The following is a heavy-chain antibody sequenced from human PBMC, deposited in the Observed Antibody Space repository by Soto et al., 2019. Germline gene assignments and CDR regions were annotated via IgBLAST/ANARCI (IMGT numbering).Heavy chain of an antibody. J-gene: IGHJ6*02. D-gene: IGHD1-26*01. V-gene: IGHV3-74*01. CDR3: ARDANTVGVAGGMDV. CDR1: EFTFNNYW. CDR2: INSDGSST. Sequence: EVQLVESGGGLVQPGGSLRLSCAASEFTFNNYWIHWVRQAPGKGLVWVSRINSDGSSTTYADSVKGRFTISRDKAKNTLYLQLNRLRVEDTAVYYCARDANTVGVAGGMDVWGQGTTVTVSS.